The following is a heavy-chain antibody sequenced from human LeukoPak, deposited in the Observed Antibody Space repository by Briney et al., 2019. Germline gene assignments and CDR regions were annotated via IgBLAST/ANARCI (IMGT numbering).Heavy chain of an antibody. CDR3: ARARKNSGSYYGYYFDY. Sequence: ASVTVSCKASGYTFTSYGISWVRQAPGQGVEWMGWISAYNGNTNYAQKLQGRVTMTTDTTTSTAYMELRSLRSDDTAVYYCARARKNSGSYYGYYFDYWGQGTLVTVSS. D-gene: IGHD1-26*01. J-gene: IGHJ4*02. CDR1: GYTFTSYG. CDR2: ISAYNGNT. V-gene: IGHV1-18*01.